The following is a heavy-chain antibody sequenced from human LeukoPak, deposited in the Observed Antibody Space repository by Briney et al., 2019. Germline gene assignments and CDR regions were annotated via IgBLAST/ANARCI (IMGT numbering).Heavy chain of an antibody. CDR3: ARLMGYCSGGSCPEWFDP. D-gene: IGHD2-15*01. V-gene: IGHV5-10-1*01. Sequence: GESLKISSKGSGYSFTSYWISWVRQMPGKGLEWMGRIDPSDSYTNYSPSFQGHVTISADKSISTAYLQWSSLKASDTAMYYCARLMGYCSGGSCPEWFDPWGQGTLVTVSS. CDR2: IDPSDSYT. CDR1: GYSFTSYW. J-gene: IGHJ5*02.